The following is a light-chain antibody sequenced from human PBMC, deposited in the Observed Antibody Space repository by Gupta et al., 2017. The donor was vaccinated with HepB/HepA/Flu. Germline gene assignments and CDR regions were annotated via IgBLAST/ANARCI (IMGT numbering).Light chain of an antibody. J-gene: IGKJ3*01. CDR1: QSILYSSNNQNY. V-gene: IGKV4-1*01. Sequence: DIVMTQSPDSLAVSLGERALINCTSSQSILYSSNNQNYLAWYQQKPGQPPNLLVYWASTRESGVPDRFSGSGSGTGFTLTISSLQAEDVAVYSCQQYYSTPFTFGPGTKVDIK. CDR3: QQYYSTPFT. CDR2: WAS.